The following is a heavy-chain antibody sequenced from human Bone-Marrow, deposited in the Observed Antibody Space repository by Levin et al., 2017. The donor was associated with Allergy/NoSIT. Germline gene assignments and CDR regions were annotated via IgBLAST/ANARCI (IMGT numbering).Heavy chain of an antibody. J-gene: IGHJ3*01. Sequence: SGPTLVKHTQALALTCTFFGFLLTTTGVGVAWIRQPPGKALEWIAIVYWDNDKRYGPSLNGRLSITKDNSKNQVVLTMSNVDPADTASYFCAHVVITYGDVIGNEAFDFWGPGTVVTVSS. CDR2: VYWDNDK. D-gene: IGHD3-16*01. V-gene: IGHV2-5*05. CDR1: GFLLTTTGVG. CDR3: AHVVITYGDVIGNEAFDF.